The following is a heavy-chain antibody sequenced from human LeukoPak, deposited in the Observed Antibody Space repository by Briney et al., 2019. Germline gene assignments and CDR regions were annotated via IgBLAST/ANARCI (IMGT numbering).Heavy chain of an antibody. D-gene: IGHD6-13*01. Sequence: GGSLRLSSAASGFPFISYAMSCVRQAPGKGLEWVSAIIGSGGSTYYADSVKGRFTISRDNSKNTLYLQMNSLRAEDTAVYYCAKVASYSSSWYYFDYWGQGTLVTVSS. CDR2: IIGSGGST. J-gene: IGHJ4*02. CDR3: AKVASYSSSWYYFDY. CDR1: GFPFISYA. V-gene: IGHV3-23*01.